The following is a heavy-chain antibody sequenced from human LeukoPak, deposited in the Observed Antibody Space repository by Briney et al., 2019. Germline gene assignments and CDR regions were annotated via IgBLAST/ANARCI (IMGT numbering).Heavy chain of an antibody. D-gene: IGHD2-21*01. J-gene: IGHJ4*02. V-gene: IGHV3-23*01. CDR2: INSSDAGT. CDR3: AKAPVTSCRGAYCYPFDS. Sequence: PGGSLRLSCAASGFTFSSYAMNWVRQAPGKGLEWVSGINSSDAGTYHADSVRGRFTISRDNSKNTLYLQMNSLRAEDAAVYFCAKAPVTSCRGAYCYPFDSWGQGTLVTVSS. CDR1: GFTFSSYA.